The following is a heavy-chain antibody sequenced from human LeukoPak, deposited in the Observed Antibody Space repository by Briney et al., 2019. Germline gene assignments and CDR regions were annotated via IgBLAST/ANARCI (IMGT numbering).Heavy chain of an antibody. CDR2: ISSSGSTI. Sequence: GGSLRLSCAASGFTFSSYEMNWVRQAPGKGLEWVSYISSSGSTIYYADSVKGRFTISRDNAKNSLYLQMNSLRAEDTALYYCARVADYYDSSGYYYDYWGQGTLVTVSS. CDR3: ARVADYYDSSGYYYDY. V-gene: IGHV3-48*03. J-gene: IGHJ4*02. CDR1: GFTFSSYE. D-gene: IGHD3-22*01.